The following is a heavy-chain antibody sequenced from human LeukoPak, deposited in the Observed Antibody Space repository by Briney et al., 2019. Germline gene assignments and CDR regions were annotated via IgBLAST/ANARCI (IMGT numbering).Heavy chain of an antibody. V-gene: IGHV4-31*03. J-gene: IGHJ6*02. CDR1: GGSISSGGYY. CDR3: ARDRVDSSGYYIYYYGMDV. CDR2: ICYSGST. D-gene: IGHD3-22*01. Sequence: PSQTLSLTCTVSGGSISSGGYYWSWIRQHPGKGLEWIGYICYSGSTYYNPSLKSRVTISVDTSKNQFSLKLSSVTAADTAVYYCARDRVDSSGYYIYYYGMDVWGQGTTVTVSS.